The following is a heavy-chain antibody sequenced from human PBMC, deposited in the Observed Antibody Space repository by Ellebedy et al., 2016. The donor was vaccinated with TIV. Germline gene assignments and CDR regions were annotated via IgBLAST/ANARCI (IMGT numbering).Heavy chain of an antibody. CDR3: ARRLYGDFANWFDP. J-gene: IGHJ5*02. CDR2: IYWDDRK. D-gene: IGHD4-17*01. CDR1: GFSLATSGVG. Sequence: SGPTLVKPTQTLTLTCTFSGFSLATSGVGVGWIRQPPGKALEWLALIYWDDRKYCRPSLKSRLTIAKDTSKSQVVLTMTNMDPVDTATYYCARRLYGDFANWFDPWGQGTLVTVSS. V-gene: IGHV2-5*02.